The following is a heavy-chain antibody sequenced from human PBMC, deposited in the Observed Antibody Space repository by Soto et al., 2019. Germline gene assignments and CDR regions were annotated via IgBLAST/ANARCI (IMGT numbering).Heavy chain of an antibody. J-gene: IGHJ4*02. CDR1: GFTFTRYS. CDR3: AREAEDLTSNFDY. V-gene: IGHV3-21*01. CDR2: ISSTTNYI. Sequence: EVQLVESGGGLVKPGGSLRLSCAASGFTFTRYSMNWVRQAPGKGLEWVSSISSTTNYIYYADSMKGRFTVSRDNAKNSVYLERNSPRAEDTAVYYCAREAEDLTSNFDYWGQGTLVTVSS.